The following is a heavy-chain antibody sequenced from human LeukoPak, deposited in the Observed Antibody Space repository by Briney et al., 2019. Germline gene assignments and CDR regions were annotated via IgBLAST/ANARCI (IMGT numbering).Heavy chain of an antibody. CDR3: AGQGAYSSSSDY. Sequence: SETLSLTCTVSGGSISSSSYYWGWIRQPPGKGLEWIGSIYYSGSTYYNPSLKSRVTISVDTSKNQFSLKLSSVTAADTAVYYCAGQGAYSSSSDYWGQGTLVTVSS. CDR1: GGSISSSSYY. V-gene: IGHV4-39*01. CDR2: IYYSGST. J-gene: IGHJ4*02. D-gene: IGHD6-6*01.